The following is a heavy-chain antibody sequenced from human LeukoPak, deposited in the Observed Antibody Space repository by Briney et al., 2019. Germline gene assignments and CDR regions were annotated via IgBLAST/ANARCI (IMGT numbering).Heavy chain of an antibody. D-gene: IGHD6-19*01. Sequence: PSETLSLTCTVSGASISGYFWSWIRQPPGKGLEWIGYISSSGNTNYNPSLKSRVTISVDTSKNRFSLKLSSVTAADTAVYYCARGEAVAVGGFDYWGQGTLVTVSS. J-gene: IGHJ4*02. CDR2: ISSSGNT. V-gene: IGHV4-59*01. CDR1: GASISGYF. CDR3: ARGEAVAVGGFDY.